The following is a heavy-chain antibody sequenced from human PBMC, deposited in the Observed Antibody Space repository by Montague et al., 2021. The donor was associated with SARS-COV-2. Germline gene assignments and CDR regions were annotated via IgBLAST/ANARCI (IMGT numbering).Heavy chain of an antibody. CDR3: ARDAYYSGPGREMRGAFDP. Sequence: SETLSLTCSVPGECNTPAGEYSSRLYWSYNRQPDGMVLVWIGRIYANGNFDYNPSLNSRVSMSMDTSKQEFSMRLVSVTAADTAVYYCARDAYYSGPGREMRGAFDPWGQGILVTVSS. J-gene: IGHJ5*02. D-gene: IGHD2/OR15-2a*01. V-gene: IGHV4-4*07. CDR1: GECNTPAGEYSSRLY. CDR2: IYANGNF.